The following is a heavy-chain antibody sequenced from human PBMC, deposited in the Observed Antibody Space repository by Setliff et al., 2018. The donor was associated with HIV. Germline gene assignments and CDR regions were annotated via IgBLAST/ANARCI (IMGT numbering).Heavy chain of an antibody. CDR3: ALTLAAQLVGLN. V-gene: IGHV1-18*01. CDR2: ISPSNGYT. D-gene: IGHD6-13*01. J-gene: IGHJ4*02. Sequence: ASVKVSCKASGYTFTSYGISWVRQAPGQGLEWMGWISPSNGYTDYAQKFRDRVTLTTDTSTSTAYMEIKSLTSDDTAVYYCALTLAAQLVGLNWGQGTAVTVPQ. CDR1: GYTFTSYG.